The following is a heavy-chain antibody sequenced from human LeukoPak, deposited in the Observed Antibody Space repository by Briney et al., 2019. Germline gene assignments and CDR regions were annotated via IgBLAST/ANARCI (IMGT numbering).Heavy chain of an antibody. CDR2: IFHSGST. J-gene: IGHJ4*02. CDR3: ARDYGNCDNDGFAFDY. Sequence: SGTLSLTCAVSGGSISSNNWWSWVRQPPGKGLEWIGEIFHSGSTNYNPSLKSRVTISMDKSKNQFSLMLNSVTAADTAMYYCARDYGNCDNDGFAFDYWGQGTLVTVSS. V-gene: IGHV4-4*02. CDR1: GGSISSNNW. D-gene: IGHD3-22*01.